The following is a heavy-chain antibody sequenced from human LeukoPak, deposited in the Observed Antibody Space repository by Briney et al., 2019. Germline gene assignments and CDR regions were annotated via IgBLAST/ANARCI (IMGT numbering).Heavy chain of an antibody. CDR3: ARHRRDYYDSSGYYYVGFDY. D-gene: IGHD3-22*01. Sequence: KPSETLSLTCTVSGGSISSSSYYWGWIRQPPGKGLEWIGSIYYSGSTYYNPSLKSRVTISVDTSKNQFPLKLSSVTAADTAVYYCARHRRDYYDSSGYYYVGFDYWGQGTLVTVSS. CDR2: IYYSGST. V-gene: IGHV4-39*01. CDR1: GGSISSSSYY. J-gene: IGHJ4*02.